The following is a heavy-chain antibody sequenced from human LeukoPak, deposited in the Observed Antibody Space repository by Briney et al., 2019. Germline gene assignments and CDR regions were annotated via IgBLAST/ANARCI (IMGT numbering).Heavy chain of an antibody. V-gene: IGHV1-46*01. Sequence: ASVKVSCKASGYTFTSYYMHWVRQAPGQGLEWMGIINPSGGSTSYAQKFQGRVTMTRDMSTSTVYMELSSLRSEDTAVYYCARGLRRLQGATVPGYWGQGTLVTVSS. CDR2: INPSGGST. D-gene: IGHD4-17*01. J-gene: IGHJ4*02. CDR1: GYTFTSYY. CDR3: ARGLRRLQGATVPGY.